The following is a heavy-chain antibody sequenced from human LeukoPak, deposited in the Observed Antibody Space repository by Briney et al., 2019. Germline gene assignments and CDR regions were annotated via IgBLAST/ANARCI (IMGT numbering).Heavy chain of an antibody. Sequence: SETLSLTCAVSGYSISSGYYWGWIRQPPGKGLEWIGSIYHSGSTYYNPSLKSRVTISVDTSKNQFSLKLSSVTAADTAVYYCARRAPSPYYMDVWGKGTMVTVSS. CDR1: GYSISSGYY. CDR3: ARRAPSPYYMDV. V-gene: IGHV4-38-2*01. D-gene: IGHD6-6*01. CDR2: IYHSGST. J-gene: IGHJ6*03.